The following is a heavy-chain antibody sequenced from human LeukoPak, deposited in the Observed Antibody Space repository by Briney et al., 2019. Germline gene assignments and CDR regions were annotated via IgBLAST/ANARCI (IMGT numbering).Heavy chain of an antibody. CDR2: ISDSGATT. D-gene: IGHD4-17*01. J-gene: IGHJ4*02. V-gene: IGHV3-23*01. Sequence: GGSLRLSCAASGFIFKQYVMSWVRQAPGKGLEWVSAISDSGATTYYADSVRGRFTISRDNSKNTLYLQMNSLRAEDTAVYYCAKDYGVSYWGQGTLVTVSS. CDR1: GFIFKQYV. CDR3: AKDYGVSY.